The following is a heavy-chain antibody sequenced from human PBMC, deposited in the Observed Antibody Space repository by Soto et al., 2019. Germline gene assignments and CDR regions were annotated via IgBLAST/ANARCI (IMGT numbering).Heavy chain of an antibody. D-gene: IGHD1-26*01. CDR2: ISGSSGSK. Sequence: GGSLRLSCAASGFTFSSYAMSWVRQGPGKGLEWVSAISGSSGSKYYADSVKGRFTISRDNPKNTLYLQMNSLRAEDTAVYYCAKDNFSERLRRGHYYYGMDVWGQGATVTVSS. J-gene: IGHJ6*02. CDR1: GFTFSSYA. CDR3: AKDNFSERLRRGHYYYGMDV. V-gene: IGHV3-23*01.